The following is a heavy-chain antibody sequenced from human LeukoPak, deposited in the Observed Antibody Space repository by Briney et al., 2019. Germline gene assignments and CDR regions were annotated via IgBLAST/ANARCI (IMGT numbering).Heavy chain of an antibody. CDR3: ARDRVWFGELLGY. D-gene: IGHD3-10*01. V-gene: IGHV1-2*02. J-gene: IGHJ4*02. CDR2: INPNSGGT. Sequence: ASVTVSFKASGYTFTGYYMHWVRQAPGQGLEWMGWINPNSGGTNYAQKFQGRVTMTRDTSISTAYMELSRLRSDDTAVYYCARDRVWFGELLGYWGQGTLVTVSS. CDR1: GYTFTGYY.